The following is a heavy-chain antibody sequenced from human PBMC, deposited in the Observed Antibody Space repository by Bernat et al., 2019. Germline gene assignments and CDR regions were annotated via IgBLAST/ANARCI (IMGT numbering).Heavy chain of an antibody. CDR1: GFTFSSYA. J-gene: IGHJ4*02. CDR2: ISYDGSNK. D-gene: IGHD2-21*01. CDR3: ARDRICGGDCYSPDVNDY. Sequence: QVQLVESGGGVVQPGRSLRLSCAASGFTFSSYAMHWVRQAPGKGLEWVAVISYDGSNKYYADSVKGRFTISRDNSKNTLYLQMNSLRAEDTAVYYCARDRICGGDCYSPDVNDYWGQGTLVTVSS. V-gene: IGHV3-30-3*01.